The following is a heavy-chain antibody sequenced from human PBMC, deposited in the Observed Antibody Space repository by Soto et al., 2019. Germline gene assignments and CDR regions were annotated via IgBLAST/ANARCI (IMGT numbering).Heavy chain of an antibody. CDR1: GYSFTRYT. V-gene: IGHV1-3*01. J-gene: IGHJ2*01. Sequence: QVQLVQSGPEVKKPGASVKVSCKASGYSFTRYTLHWVRHAPGQRLEWMGWINAANGDAKHSQNFQGRVTITRDTSATTGYMELSSLRSEDTAVYNCARGYCSGGTCYSGWYLDLWGRGTLVTVSS. CDR3: ARGYCSGGTCYSGWYLDL. D-gene: IGHD2-15*01. CDR2: INAANGDA.